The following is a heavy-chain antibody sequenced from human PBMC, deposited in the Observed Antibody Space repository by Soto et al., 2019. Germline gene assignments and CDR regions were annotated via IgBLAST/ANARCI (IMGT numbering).Heavy chain of an antibody. J-gene: IGHJ4*02. V-gene: IGHV4-59*02. CDR2: VFYGGT. Sequence: KPSETLSLNGSVSVRSVSSNYWSWIRQSPDKGLEWLGYVFYGGTDYNPSLEGLVSMSVETSKSQFSLKLTSVTAADTAVYYCASYRGAFYFDSWGQGILVTVSS. CDR3: ASYRGAFYFDS. D-gene: IGHD4-4*01. CDR1: VRSVSSNY.